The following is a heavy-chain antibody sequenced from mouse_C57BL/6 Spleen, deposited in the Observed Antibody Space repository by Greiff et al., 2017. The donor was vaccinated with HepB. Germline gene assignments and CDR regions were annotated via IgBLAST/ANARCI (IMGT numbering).Heavy chain of an antibody. CDR1: GYTFTDYE. Sequence: QVQLQQSGAELVRPGASVTLSCKASGYTFTDYEMHWVKQTPVHGLEWIGAIDPETGGTAYNQKFKGKAILTADKSSSTAYMELRSLTSEDSAVYYCTRRYYGSRPHWYFDVWGTGTTVTVSS. CDR3: TRRYYGSRPHWYFDV. CDR2: IDPETGGT. J-gene: IGHJ1*03. D-gene: IGHD1-1*01. V-gene: IGHV1-15*01.